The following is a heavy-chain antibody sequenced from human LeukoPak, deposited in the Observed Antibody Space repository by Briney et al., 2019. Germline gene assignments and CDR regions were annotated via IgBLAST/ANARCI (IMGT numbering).Heavy chain of an antibody. CDR1: GFTFSSYG. D-gene: IGHD4-11*01. CDR2: IRYDGSNK. Sequence: GGSPRLSCAASGFTFSSYGMHWVRQAPGKGLEWVAFIRYDGSNKYYADSVKGRFTISRDNSKNTLYLQMNSLRAEDTAVYYCAKDLGLQELYYYYYMDVWGKGTTVTVSS. CDR3: AKDLGLQELYYYYYMDV. V-gene: IGHV3-30*02. J-gene: IGHJ6*03.